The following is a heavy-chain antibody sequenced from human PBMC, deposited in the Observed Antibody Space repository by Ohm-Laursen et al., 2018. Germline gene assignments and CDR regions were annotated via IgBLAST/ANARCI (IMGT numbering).Heavy chain of an antibody. CDR3: ARLLSGSSPEDY. J-gene: IGHJ4*02. Sequence: GSLRLSCAASGFTFSDYYMTWIRQAPGKGLGWVSYITSSGSTIYYADSVKGRFTISRDNAKNSLYLQMNSLRPEDTAVYYCARLLSGSSPEDYWGQGTLVTVSS. CDR2: ITSSGSTI. CDR1: GFTFSDYY. D-gene: IGHD1-26*01. V-gene: IGHV3-11*01.